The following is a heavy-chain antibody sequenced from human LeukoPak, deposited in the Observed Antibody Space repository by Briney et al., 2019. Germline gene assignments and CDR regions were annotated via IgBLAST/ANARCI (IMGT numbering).Heavy chain of an antibody. CDR2: INPNTGDT. V-gene: IGHV1-2*02. J-gene: IGHJ4*02. CDR3: ARAIGYCSGGSCYGGGGIDY. D-gene: IGHD2-15*01. CDR1: GYTFTGYH. Sequence: GASVKVSCKASGYTFTGYHMHWVRQAPGQGLEWMGWINPNTGDTNYAQKFQGRVTMTRDTSISAAYMELSRLRSDDTAVYYCARAIGYCSGGSCYGGGGIDYWGQGTLVTVSS.